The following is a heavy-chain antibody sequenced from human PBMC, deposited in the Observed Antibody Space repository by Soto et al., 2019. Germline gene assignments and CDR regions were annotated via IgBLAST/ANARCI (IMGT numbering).Heavy chain of an antibody. V-gene: IGHV4-39*01. D-gene: IGHD1-7*01. Sequence: SETLSLTCTVSGGSISSSSYYWGWIRQPPGKGLEWIGSIYYSGGTYYNPSLKSRVTISVDTSKNQFSLKLSSVTAADTAVYYCARHRAGRGNSPRGMDVWGQGTTVTV. J-gene: IGHJ6*02. CDR2: IYYSGGT. CDR1: GGSISSSSYY. CDR3: ARHRAGRGNSPRGMDV.